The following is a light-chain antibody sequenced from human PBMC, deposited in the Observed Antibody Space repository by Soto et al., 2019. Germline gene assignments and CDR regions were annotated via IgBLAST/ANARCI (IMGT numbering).Light chain of an antibody. CDR3: ISYTSSSTWV. CDR1: SSDIGGYNY. J-gene: IGLJ3*02. Sequence: QSALTQPASVSGSPGQSITISCTGTSSDIGGYNYVSWYQQHPGKVPKLMIYEVSNRPSGVSNRFSGSRSGNTASLTISGLQPEDESDYYCISYTSSSTWVFGGGTKLTVL. CDR2: EVS. V-gene: IGLV2-14*01.